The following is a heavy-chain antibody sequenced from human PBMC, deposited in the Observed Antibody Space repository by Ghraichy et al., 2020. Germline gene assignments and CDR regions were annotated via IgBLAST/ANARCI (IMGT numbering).Heavy chain of an antibody. V-gene: IGHV3-21*01. J-gene: IGHJ6*02. CDR3: ASLDIVLVPAGDYGMDV. D-gene: IGHD2-2*03. Sequence: GGSLRLSCAASGFTFSSSSMNWVRQAPGKGLEWVSSISSSSRYIYYADSVKGRFTISRDNAKNSLYLQMNSLRDEDTAVYYCASLDIVLVPAGDYGMDVWGQGTTVTVSS. CDR1: GFTFSSSS. CDR2: ISSSSRYI.